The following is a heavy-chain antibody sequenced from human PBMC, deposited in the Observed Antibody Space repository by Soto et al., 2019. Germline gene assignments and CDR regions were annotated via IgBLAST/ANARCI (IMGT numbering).Heavy chain of an antibody. CDR1: GFTFTSSA. V-gene: IGHV1-58*02. Sequence: QMQLVQSGPEVKKPGTSVKVSCKASGFTFTSSAMQWVRQARGQRLEWIGWIVVGSGNTNYAQKFTTRVTIPGEGSTSKAYRERSSRRAEDTAVYYCAADRGGSDGGDWGQGTLVTVSS. D-gene: IGHD3-16*01. J-gene: IGHJ4*02. CDR3: AADRGGSDGGD. CDR2: IVVGSGNT.